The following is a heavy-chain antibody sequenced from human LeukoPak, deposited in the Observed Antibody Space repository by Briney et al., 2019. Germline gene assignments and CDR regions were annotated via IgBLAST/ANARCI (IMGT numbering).Heavy chain of an antibody. Sequence: GGSLRLSCAASGVTFSSYWMSWVRQAPGKGLEWVANIKQDGSEKYYVDSVKGRFTISRDNAKNSLYLQMNSLRAEDTAVYYCAREVGMDVWGQGTTVTVSS. V-gene: IGHV3-7*01. J-gene: IGHJ6*02. D-gene: IGHD3-16*01. CDR3: AREVGMDV. CDR1: GVTFSSYW. CDR2: IKQDGSEK.